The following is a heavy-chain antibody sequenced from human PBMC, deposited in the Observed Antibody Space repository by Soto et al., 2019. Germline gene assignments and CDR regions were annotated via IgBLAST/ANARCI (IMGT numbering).Heavy chain of an antibody. V-gene: IGHV1-69*04. Sequence: SVKVSCKASGGTFSSYTISWVRQAPGQGLEWMGRIIPILGIANYAQKFQGRVTITADKSTSTAYMELSSLRSEDTAVYYCARDYGDPRGGDAFDIWGQGTMVTVSS. CDR3: ARDYGDPRGGDAFDI. J-gene: IGHJ3*02. CDR1: GGTFSSYT. CDR2: IIPILGIA. D-gene: IGHD4-17*01.